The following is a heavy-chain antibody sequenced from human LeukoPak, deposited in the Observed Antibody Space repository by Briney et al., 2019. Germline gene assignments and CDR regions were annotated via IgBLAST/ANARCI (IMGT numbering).Heavy chain of an antibody. Sequence: GGSLRLSCAASGFTFSSFAMSWVHQAPGKGLEWVSTIAGSGGSSHYADSVKGRFTISRDKSKNTLYLQMSSLRVEDTAVYYCAKSASWYSAWWDSWGQGTLVTVSS. D-gene: IGHD1-1*01. CDR1: GFTFSSFA. CDR2: IAGSGGSS. J-gene: IGHJ5*01. V-gene: IGHV3-23*01. CDR3: AKSASWYSAWWDS.